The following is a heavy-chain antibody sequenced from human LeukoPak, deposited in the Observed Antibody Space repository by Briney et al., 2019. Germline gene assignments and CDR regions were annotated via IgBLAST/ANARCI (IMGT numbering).Heavy chain of an antibody. CDR2: ISSNGGST. CDR3: ARVGHHCGGDCYSDY. CDR1: GFTFSSYA. D-gene: IGHD2-21*02. V-gene: IGHV3-64*01. J-gene: IGHJ4*02. Sequence: GGSLRLSCAASGFTFSSYAMHWVRQAPGKGLEYVSAISSNGGSTYYANSVKGRFTISRDNSKNTLYLQMGSLRAEDMAVYYCARVGHHCGGDCYSDYWGQGTLVTASS.